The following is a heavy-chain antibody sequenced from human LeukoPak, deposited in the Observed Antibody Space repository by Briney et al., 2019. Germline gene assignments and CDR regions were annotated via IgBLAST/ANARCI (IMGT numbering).Heavy chain of an antibody. CDR1: GYTFTSYD. V-gene: IGHV1-8*01. D-gene: IGHD2-2*01. CDR2: MNPNSGNT. J-gene: IGHJ5*02. Sequence: ASVKVSCKASGYTFTSYDINWVRQATGQGLEWMGWMNPNSGNTGYAQKFQGRVTMTRNTSISTAYMELSSLRSEDTAMYYCARALSLGYCSSTSCNWFDPWGQGTLVTVSS. CDR3: ARALSLGYCSSTSCNWFDP.